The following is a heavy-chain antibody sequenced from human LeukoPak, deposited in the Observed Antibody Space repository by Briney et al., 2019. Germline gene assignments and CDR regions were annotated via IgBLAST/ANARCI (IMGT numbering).Heavy chain of an antibody. CDR2: ISAYNGNT. D-gene: IGHD2-2*01. J-gene: IGHJ4*02. CDR3: AKTVVPAVRFDY. V-gene: IGHV1-18*01. CDR1: GYTLTSYG. Sequence: GASVKVSCKASGYTLTSYGISWVRQAPGQGLEWMGWISAYNGNTNYAQKLQGRVTMTTDTSTSTAYMELRSLRSDDTAVYYCAKTVVPAVRFDYWGQGTLVTVSS.